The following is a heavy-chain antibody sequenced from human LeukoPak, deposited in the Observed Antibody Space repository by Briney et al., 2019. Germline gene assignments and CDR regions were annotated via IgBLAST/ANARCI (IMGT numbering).Heavy chain of an antibody. CDR2: INHSGST. CDR3: AIPYCSGGSCYSAFAP. CDR1: GGSFSGYY. V-gene: IGHV4-34*01. D-gene: IGHD2-15*01. Sequence: SETLSLTCAVYGGSFSGYYWSWIRQPPGKGLEWIGEINHSGSTNYNPSLKSRVTISVDTSKNQFSLKLSSVTAADTAVYYCAIPYCSGGSCYSAFAPWGQGTLVTVSS. J-gene: IGHJ5*02.